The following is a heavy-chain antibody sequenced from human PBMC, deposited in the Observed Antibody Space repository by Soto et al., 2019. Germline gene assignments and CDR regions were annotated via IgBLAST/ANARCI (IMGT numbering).Heavy chain of an antibody. CDR2: INAGNGNT. CDR3: ARDPGSPYYYYGMDV. CDR1: GFTLTSYA. J-gene: IGHJ6*02. D-gene: IGHD6-13*01. V-gene: IGHV1-3*01. Sequence: ASVKVSFKASGFTLTSYAMPWVRQAPGQRLEWMGWINAGNGNTKYSQKFQGRVTITRDTSASTAYMELSSLRSEDTAVYYCARDPGSPYYYYGMDVWGQGTTVTVSS.